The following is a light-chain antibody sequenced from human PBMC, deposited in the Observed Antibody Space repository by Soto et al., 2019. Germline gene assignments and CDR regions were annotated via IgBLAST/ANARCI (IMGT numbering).Light chain of an antibody. V-gene: IGKV1-5*03. CDR3: QQYNSYTGT. J-gene: IGKJ1*01. CDR1: QSISSW. CDR2: KAS. Sequence: DIQMTQSPSTLSASVGDRVTITCRASQSISSWLAWYQQKAGKAPKLLIYKASSLESGVPSRFSGSGSGKEFTLTISSLQPDDFATYYCQQYNSYTGTFGQRTKVEVK.